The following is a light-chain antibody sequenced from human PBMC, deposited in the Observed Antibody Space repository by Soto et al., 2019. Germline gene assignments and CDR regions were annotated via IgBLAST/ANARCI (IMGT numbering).Light chain of an antibody. V-gene: IGKV3D-20*02. CDR1: QSITSNY. CDR2: AIS. CDR3: QQHSNSPWT. J-gene: IGKJ1*01. Sequence: EIVLTQSPGTLSLSPGESAALSCRASQSITSNYLVWYRQKPGQAPRLLIYAISSRAAGIPDRFSGSGSGTDFTLSITRLEPEDSAISDCQQHSNSPWTFGQGTRVEV.